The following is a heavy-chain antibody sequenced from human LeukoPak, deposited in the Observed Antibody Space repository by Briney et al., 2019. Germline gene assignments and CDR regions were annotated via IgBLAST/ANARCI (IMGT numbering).Heavy chain of an antibody. Sequence: SETLSLTCAVYGGSFSGYYWAWIRQPPRKGLEWIGEINHSGSTNYNPSLKSRVTMSVDPSKNQFSLRLTSVTAADTAVYYCARFRGRSAYYLDYWGQGTLVTVSS. CDR1: GGSFSGYY. CDR2: INHSGST. V-gene: IGHV4-34*01. D-gene: IGHD2-15*01. J-gene: IGHJ4*02. CDR3: ARFRGRSAYYLDY.